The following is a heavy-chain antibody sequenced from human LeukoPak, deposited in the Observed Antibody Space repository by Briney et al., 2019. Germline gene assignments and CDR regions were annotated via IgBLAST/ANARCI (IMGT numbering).Heavy chain of an antibody. Sequence: GGSLRLSCAASGFTFSSYAMSWVRQAPGKGLEWVSAISGSGGSTYYADSVKGRFTISRDNSKNTLYLQMNSLRAEDTAVYYCAKGGRDYGDYAPDYWGQGTLVTVSS. V-gene: IGHV3-23*01. CDR2: ISGSGGST. CDR3: AKGGRDYGDYAPDY. CDR1: GFTFSSYA. D-gene: IGHD4-17*01. J-gene: IGHJ4*02.